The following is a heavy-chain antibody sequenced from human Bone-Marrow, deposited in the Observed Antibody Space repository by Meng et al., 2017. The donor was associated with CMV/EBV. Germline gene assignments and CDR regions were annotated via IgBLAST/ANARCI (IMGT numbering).Heavy chain of an antibody. CDR2: INPSGDST. CDR3: TRAGRGVPGDFDY. J-gene: IGHJ4*02. CDR1: GYTFTFYS. D-gene: IGHD3-10*01. Sequence: ASVKVSCKASGYTFTFYSMHWMRQAPGQGLEWMGVINPSGDSTSYAQKFQGRVTMTRDTSTSTVYMELSSLRSEDTALYYCTRAGRGVPGDFDYWGQGTLVTVSS. V-gene: IGHV1-46*01.